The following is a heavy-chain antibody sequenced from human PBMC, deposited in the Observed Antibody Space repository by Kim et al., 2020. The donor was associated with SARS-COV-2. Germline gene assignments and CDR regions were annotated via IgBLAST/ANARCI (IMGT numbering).Heavy chain of an antibody. CDR1: GFNFNDYW. J-gene: IGHJ4*01. Sequence: GGSLRLSCAASGFNFNDYWMTWVRQAPGKWLEWVGNIGQDGSDKYYGDPVKGRFTISRDNTKKSVYIQMNSLRAEDTAVYYWAKEVVEVVGASDYFDLWG. D-gene: IGHD2-2*01. CDR2: IGQDGSDK. V-gene: IGHV3-7*03. CDR3: AKEVVEVVGASDYFDL.